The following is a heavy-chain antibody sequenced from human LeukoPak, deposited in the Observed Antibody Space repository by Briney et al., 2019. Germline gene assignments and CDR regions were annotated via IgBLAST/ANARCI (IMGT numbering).Heavy chain of an antibody. CDR2: MNPNSGNT. D-gene: IGHD2-2*01. Sequence: ASVKLSCKASGYTFTSYDINWVRQPTGQGLEWRGWMNPNSGNTGYAQKFQGRVTMTRNTSISTAYMELSSLRSEDTAVYYCARGSRYGGNYWGQGTLVTVSS. CDR3: ARGSRYGGNY. J-gene: IGHJ4*02. V-gene: IGHV1-8*01. CDR1: GYTFTSYD.